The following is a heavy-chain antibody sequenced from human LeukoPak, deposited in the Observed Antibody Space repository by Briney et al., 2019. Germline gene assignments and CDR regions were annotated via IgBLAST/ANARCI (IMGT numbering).Heavy chain of an antibody. J-gene: IGHJ4*02. CDR1: GFTFRNAG. CDR3: GRAGGAYSTSGIDY. V-gene: IGHV3-33*01. Sequence: PGRSLRLSCAVSGFTFRNAGMNWVRQAPGKGLEWVAIIWYDGSNEYYGDSVKGRFIISRDDSRNTLYLQMNSLRAEDTAVYFCGRAGGAYSTSGIDYWGKGTLVTVS. CDR2: IWYDGSNE. D-gene: IGHD6-13*01.